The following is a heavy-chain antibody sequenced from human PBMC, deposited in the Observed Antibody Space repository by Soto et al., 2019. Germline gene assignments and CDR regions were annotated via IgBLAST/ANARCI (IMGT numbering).Heavy chain of an antibody. CDR1: GFVFNNYA. CDR3: AKYVSYGSGTYSSLGFFDY. D-gene: IGHD3-10*01. V-gene: IGHV3-23*01. CDR2: ISGSGARI. Sequence: DVQLLESGGGLVQPGGSLRLSCVASGFVFNNYAMSWVRQAPGKGLQWVAGISGSGARIHYSTSVEGRFTISRDNSKSTLSLHMNSLRVDDSAVYYCAKYVSYGSGTYSSLGFFDYWGQGTLVIVSA. J-gene: IGHJ4*02.